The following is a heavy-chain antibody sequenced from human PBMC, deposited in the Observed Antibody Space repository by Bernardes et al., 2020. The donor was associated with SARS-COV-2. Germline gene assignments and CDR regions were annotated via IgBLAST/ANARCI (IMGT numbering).Heavy chain of an antibody. J-gene: IGHJ5*02. V-gene: IGHV4-31*03. CDR3: ARVGSYYESGAYINWFDP. CDR1: GGSISSGDYY. D-gene: IGHD3-10*01. Sequence: TLSLTCTVSGGSISSGDYYWSWIRQHPGKGLEWIGYIYYTGNTYYNPSLQSRVTISVDTSKKQFSLNLSSLTAADTAVYYCARVGSYYESGAYINWFDPWGQGTLVTVSS. CDR2: IYYTGNT.